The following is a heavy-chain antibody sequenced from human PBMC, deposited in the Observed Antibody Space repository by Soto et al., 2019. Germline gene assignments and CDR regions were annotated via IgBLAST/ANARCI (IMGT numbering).Heavy chain of an antibody. J-gene: IGHJ6*02. CDR3: VMVDNYVTPTPQDV. D-gene: IGHD3-16*01. CDR2: ISPYTGNT. CDR1: VHIFVNYG. Sequence: QVQLVQSGDEVKKPGASVKVSCKAAVHIFVNYGIAWVRQAPGQGLGWMGWISPYTGNTHSATKVQGRLTMTTDTSTSTGYRDLGSLTSDDTAVYYCVMVDNYVTPTPQDVWGQGTTVPVSS. V-gene: IGHV1-18*01.